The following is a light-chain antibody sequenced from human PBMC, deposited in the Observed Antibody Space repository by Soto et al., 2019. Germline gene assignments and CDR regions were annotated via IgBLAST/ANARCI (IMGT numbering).Light chain of an antibody. CDR1: QSVRNF. Sequence: ETVLTQSPATLSLSPGDSATLSCRASQSVRNFLAWYQQKPGQAPRLLIYDASNRAAGIQARFSGSGSGTDFTLTISTLEPEDFGVYYCLQRTSWLSFGGGTKVEI. CDR2: DAS. CDR3: LQRTSWLS. V-gene: IGKV3-11*01. J-gene: IGKJ4*01.